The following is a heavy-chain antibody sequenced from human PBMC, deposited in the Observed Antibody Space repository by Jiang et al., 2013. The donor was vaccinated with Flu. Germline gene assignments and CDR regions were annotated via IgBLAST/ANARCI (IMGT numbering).Heavy chain of an antibody. Sequence: YTFTSYAMHWVRQAPGQRLEWMGWINAGNGNTKYSQKFQGRVTITRDTSASTAYMELSSLRSEDTAVYYCARDWGWGEQWLLFDPWGQGTLVTVSS. CDR2: INAGNGNT. V-gene: IGHV1-3*01. CDR1: YTFTSYA. D-gene: IGHD6-19*01. J-gene: IGHJ5*02. CDR3: ARDWGWGEQWLLFDP.